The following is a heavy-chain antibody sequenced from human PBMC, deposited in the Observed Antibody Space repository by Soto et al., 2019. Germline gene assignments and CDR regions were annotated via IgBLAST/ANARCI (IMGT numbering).Heavy chain of an antibody. D-gene: IGHD2-15*01. Sequence: QLQLQESGPGLVKPSETLSLTCTVSGGSISSSSYYWGWIRQPPGKGLEWIGSIYYSGSTYYNPSLKSRVTISVDTSKKQFSLKLSSVTAADTAVYYCARRARPMGCSGGSCYDPSFDYWGQGTLVTVSS. CDR3: ARRARPMGCSGGSCYDPSFDY. J-gene: IGHJ4*02. CDR1: GGSISSSSYY. CDR2: IYYSGST. V-gene: IGHV4-39*01.